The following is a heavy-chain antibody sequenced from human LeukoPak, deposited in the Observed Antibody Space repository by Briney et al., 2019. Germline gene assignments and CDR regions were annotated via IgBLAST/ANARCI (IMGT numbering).Heavy chain of an antibody. Sequence: GGSLRLSCAASGFTFNNYGMTWVRQAPGKGLEWVSGISGSGGGTSYAVSVKGRFTISRDNSKNTLYLQMNSLRPGDTAVYYCAKYGGFGEPPHWGPGALVTVSS. CDR1: GFTFNNYG. CDR2: ISGSGGGT. D-gene: IGHD3-10*01. CDR3: AKYGGFGEPPH. J-gene: IGHJ4*02. V-gene: IGHV3-23*01.